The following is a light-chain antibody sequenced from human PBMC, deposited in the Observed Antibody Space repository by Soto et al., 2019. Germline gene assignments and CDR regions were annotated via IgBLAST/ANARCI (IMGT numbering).Light chain of an antibody. CDR1: SRGVGGYDW. CDR3: TSYATGDTVP. V-gene: IGLV2-8*01. Sequence: QSALTQPPSASGSPRQSVTISCTGTSRGVGGYDWVSWYQHHPGKVPRLLIYAVDKRPSGVPDRFSGSKSGNTASLTVSGLQAEDEADYYCTSYATGDTVPVGGGTKLTVL. CDR2: AVD. J-gene: IGLJ2*01.